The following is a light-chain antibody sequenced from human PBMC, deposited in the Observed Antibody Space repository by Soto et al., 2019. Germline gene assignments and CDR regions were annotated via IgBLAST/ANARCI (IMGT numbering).Light chain of an antibody. CDR2: GAS. Sequence: GLSQSPGTLSLSTGERATLSCRASQGVTSTYLAWYQQKPGQAPRLLIYGASSRATGIPDRFSGSGSGTDFTLTISTLEPEDFAVYYCQQYGTSPTFGGGTKVAI. CDR1: QGVTSTY. V-gene: IGKV3-20*01. CDR3: QQYGTSPT. J-gene: IGKJ4*01.